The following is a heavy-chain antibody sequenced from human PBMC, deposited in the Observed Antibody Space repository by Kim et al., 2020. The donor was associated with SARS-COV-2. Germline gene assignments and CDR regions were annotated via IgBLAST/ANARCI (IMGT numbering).Heavy chain of an antibody. J-gene: IGHJ4*02. CDR2: IIPIFGTA. CDR1: GGTFSSYA. CDR3: AAPEGYYWNPHSSH. V-gene: IGHV1-69*13. Sequence: SVKVSCKASGGTFSSYAISWVRQAPGQGLEWMGGIIPIFGTANYAQKFQGRVTITADESTSTAYMELSSLRSEDTAVYYCAAPEGYYWNPHSSHWGQGTLVTVS. D-gene: IGHD1-1*01.